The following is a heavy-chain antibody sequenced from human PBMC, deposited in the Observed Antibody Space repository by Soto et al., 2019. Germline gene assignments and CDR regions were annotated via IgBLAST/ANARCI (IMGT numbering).Heavy chain of an antibody. CDR1: GYTFTSYG. Sequence: ASVKVSCKASGYTFTSYGISWVRQAPGQGLEWMGWISAYNGNTNYAQKLQGRVTMTTDTSTSTAYMELRSLRSDDTAVYYCARMVLVPAANPSLDYWGQGTLVTVSS. J-gene: IGHJ4*02. CDR3: ARMVLVPAANPSLDY. D-gene: IGHD2-2*01. CDR2: ISAYNGNT. V-gene: IGHV1-18*01.